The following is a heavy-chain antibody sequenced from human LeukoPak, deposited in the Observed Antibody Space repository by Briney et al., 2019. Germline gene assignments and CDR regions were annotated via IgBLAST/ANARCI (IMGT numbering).Heavy chain of an antibody. CDR1: GFYFSSNW. V-gene: IGHV3-74*01. D-gene: IGHD3-3*01. CDR3: AKDHYWSIDY. J-gene: IGHJ4*02. CDR2: IKGDGIST. Sequence: GGSLRLSCAASGFYFSSNWTHWVRHAPGQGLVWVSRIKGDGISTNYADSVKGRFTISRDIAKNTLYLQMNSLRAEDTGVYYCAKDHYWSIDYWGRGTLVTVSS.